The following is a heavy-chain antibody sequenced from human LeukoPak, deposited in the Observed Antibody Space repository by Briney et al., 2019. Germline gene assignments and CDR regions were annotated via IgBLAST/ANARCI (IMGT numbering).Heavy chain of an antibody. CDR1: GYSISSGYY. V-gene: IGHV4-38-2*02. CDR2: IYHSGST. D-gene: IGHD3-22*01. CDR3: ARDLKQAVTMIVVASDYFDY. J-gene: IGHJ4*02. Sequence: SETLSLTCTVSGYSISSGYYWGWIRQPPGKGLEWIGSIYHSGSTYYNPSLKSRVTISVDTSKSQFSLKLSSVTAADTAVYYCARDLKQAVTMIVVASDYFDYWGQGTLVTVSS.